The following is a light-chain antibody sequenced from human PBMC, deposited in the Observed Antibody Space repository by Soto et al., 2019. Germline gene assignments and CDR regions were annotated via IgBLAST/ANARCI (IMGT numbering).Light chain of an antibody. CDR2: LERSGSY. CDR1: SGHSSYI. J-gene: IGLJ2*01. CDR3: ETWDSNTRV. V-gene: IGLV4-60*02. Sequence: QAVVTQSSSASASLGSSVKLTCTLSSGHSSYIIAWHQQQPGKAPRYLMKLERSGSYNKGSGVPDLFSGSSSGADRYLTISNLQFEDEADYYCETWDSNTRVFGGGTKLNVL.